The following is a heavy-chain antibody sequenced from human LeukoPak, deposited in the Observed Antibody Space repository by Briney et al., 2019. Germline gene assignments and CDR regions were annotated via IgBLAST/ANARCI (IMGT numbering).Heavy chain of an antibody. D-gene: IGHD2-21*01. Sequence: PSETLSLTCTVSGGSISSSSYYWGWIRQPPGKGLEWIGSIYYSGSTYYNPSLKRRVTISVDTSKNQFSLKLSSVTAADTAVYYCARQGTYCGGDCYHDAFDIWGQGTMVTVSS. CDR1: GGSISSSSYY. CDR2: IYYSGST. CDR3: ARQGTYCGGDCYHDAFDI. V-gene: IGHV4-39*01. J-gene: IGHJ3*02.